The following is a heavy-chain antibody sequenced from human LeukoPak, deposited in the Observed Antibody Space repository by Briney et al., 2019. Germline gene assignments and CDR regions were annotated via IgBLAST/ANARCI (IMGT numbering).Heavy chain of an antibody. CDR1: GYIFSCDW. J-gene: IGHJ6*04. D-gene: IGHD2-2*01. V-gene: IGHV5-51*01. CDR2: IYPGDSDT. CDR3: ARLVTACHLDYGMDL. Sequence: GESLKTCSTCSGYIFSCDWSGLVRQMPGKGLEWMGIIYPGDSDTRYSPSFQGQVTISADKSISTAYLQWSSLKASDTAMYYCARLVTACHLDYGMDLWGRENRVTVSS.